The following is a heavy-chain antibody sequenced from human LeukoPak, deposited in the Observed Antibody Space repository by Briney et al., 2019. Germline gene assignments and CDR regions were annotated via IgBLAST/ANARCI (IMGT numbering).Heavy chain of an antibody. CDR1: GFTFSSYA. D-gene: IGHD5-18*01. Sequence: GRSLRLSCAASGFTFSSYAIHWVRQAPGKGLEWVAVISYDGSNKYYADSVKGRLTISRDNSKNTLYLQMNSLRAEDTAVYYCARDPDTALDYWSQGTLVTVSS. J-gene: IGHJ4*02. CDR2: ISYDGSNK. V-gene: IGHV3-30*04. CDR3: ARDPDTALDY.